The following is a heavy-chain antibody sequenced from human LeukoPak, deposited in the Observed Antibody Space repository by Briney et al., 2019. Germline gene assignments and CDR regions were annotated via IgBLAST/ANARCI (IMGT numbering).Heavy chain of an antibody. V-gene: IGHV3-7*04. Sequence: GGSLRLSCAASGFTFSSYGMSWVRQAPGKGLEWVANINQEGSEKYYVDSVKGRFTISGDNDTNSLYLQMNSLRAEDTAVYYCARVPYDTVSFDYWGQGTLVTVSS. CDR3: ARVPYDTVSFDY. J-gene: IGHJ4*02. D-gene: IGHD3-22*01. CDR1: GFTFSSYG. CDR2: INQEGSEK.